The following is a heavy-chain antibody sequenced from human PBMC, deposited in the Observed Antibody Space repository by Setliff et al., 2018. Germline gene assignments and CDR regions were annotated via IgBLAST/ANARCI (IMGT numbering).Heavy chain of an antibody. J-gene: IGHJ6*04. D-gene: IGHD3-3*01. CDR2: INHSGST. Sequence: PSETLSLTCAAYGGTFSDYYWTWIRQPPGKGLEWIGEINHSGSTNYNPSLKSRVSISVDTSKSQFFLKLNSVTAADTAVYYCARMTGFLYMDVWGKGTPVTSPQ. CDR1: GGTFSDYY. CDR3: ARMTGFLYMDV. V-gene: IGHV4-34*01.